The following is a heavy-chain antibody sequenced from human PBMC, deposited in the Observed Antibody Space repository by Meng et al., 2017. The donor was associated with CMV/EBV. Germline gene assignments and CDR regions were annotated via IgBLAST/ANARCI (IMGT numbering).Heavy chain of an antibody. Sequence: LSLTCAASGFTFSSYEMNWVRQAPGKGLEWVSYISSSGSTIYYADSVKGRFTISRDNAKNSLYLQMNSLRAEDTAVYYCARGRKGRFDYWGQGTLVTVSS. J-gene: IGHJ4*02. CDR1: GFTFSSYE. CDR2: ISSSGSTI. CDR3: ARGRKGRFDY. V-gene: IGHV3-48*03. D-gene: IGHD1-14*01.